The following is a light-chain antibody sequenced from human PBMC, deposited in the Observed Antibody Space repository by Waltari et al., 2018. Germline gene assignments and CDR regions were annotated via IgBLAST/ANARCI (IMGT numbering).Light chain of an antibody. CDR2: WAS. CDR3: QQYYSTIFT. Sequence: DIVVTQSPDSLSVSLGERATINCTSSQSVLYRSSNKKFLAWYQQKPGQPPKLLIYWASTRESGFPDRFRGSGSGTDFTLTFSSLQAEDVAFYYCQQYYSTIFTSGPGTKWISN. CDR1: QSVLYRSSNKKF. J-gene: IGKJ3*01. V-gene: IGKV4-1*01.